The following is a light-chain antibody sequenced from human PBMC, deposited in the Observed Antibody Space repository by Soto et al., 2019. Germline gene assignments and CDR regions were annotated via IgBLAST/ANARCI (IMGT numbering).Light chain of an antibody. Sequence: AIQMTQSPSSLSASVGDRVTITFRASQGIRSELGWFQQRPGNAPTLLISAASRLESGVPSRFSGSGSGTDFTLTISSLQPEDFATYYCLQDYDYPRTFGQGTKVDI. CDR2: AAS. CDR1: QGIRSE. J-gene: IGKJ1*01. CDR3: LQDYDYPRT. V-gene: IGKV1-6*01.